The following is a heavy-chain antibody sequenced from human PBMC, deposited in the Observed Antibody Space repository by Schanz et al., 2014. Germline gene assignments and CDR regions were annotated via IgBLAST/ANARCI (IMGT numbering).Heavy chain of an antibody. CDR2: IKQDGSEK. J-gene: IGHJ4*02. CDR1: GFTFSSYG. V-gene: IGHV3-7*01. Sequence: VHLVESGGGVVQPGRSLRLSCAASGFTFSSYGMHWVRQAPGKGLEWVANIKQDGSEKYYVDSVKGRFTISRDNAKNSLYLQMNSLRPEDTAVYYCARGYSNIWSPMAYWGQGTLVAVSS. CDR3: ARGYSNIWSPMAY. D-gene: IGHD6-13*01.